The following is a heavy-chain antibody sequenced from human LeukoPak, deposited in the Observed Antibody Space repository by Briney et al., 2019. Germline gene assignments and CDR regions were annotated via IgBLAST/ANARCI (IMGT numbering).Heavy chain of an antibody. J-gene: IGHJ5*02. CDR1: GGSISSGSYY. CDR3: ARERAYYDILPRWFDP. Sequence: SETLSLTCTVSGGSISSGSYYWSWIRQPAGKGLEWIGRIYTSGSTNYNPSLKSRVTISLDTYKTQFSLKLRSVTAADTAVYYCARERAYYDILPRWFDPWGQGTLVTVSS. V-gene: IGHV4-61*02. D-gene: IGHD3-9*01. CDR2: IYTSGST.